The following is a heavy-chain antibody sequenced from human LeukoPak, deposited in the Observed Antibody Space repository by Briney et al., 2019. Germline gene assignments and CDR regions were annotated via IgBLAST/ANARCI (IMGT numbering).Heavy chain of an antibody. CDR3: AGDHYLALKN. Sequence: PSETLSLTCAVYGGSFSDKYWSWIRQSPGKGLEWIGEISPSGSTNYNASLKSRVTISVDTSNNQFSLKRSSMTAADTAVYYCAGDHYLALKNWGHGILVTVYS. D-gene: IGHD1-14*01. V-gene: IGHV4-34*01. CDR2: ISPSGST. CDR1: GGSFSDKY. J-gene: IGHJ4*01.